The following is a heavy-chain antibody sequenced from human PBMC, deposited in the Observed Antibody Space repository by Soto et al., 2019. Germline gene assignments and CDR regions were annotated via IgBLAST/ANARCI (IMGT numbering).Heavy chain of an antibody. CDR2: IGWNNDNI. J-gene: IGHJ6*03. D-gene: IGHD3-10*02. CDR1: GLTFDDYG. CDR3: AMGPGGYYVSQRTWYYYYMDV. V-gene: IGHV3-9*01. Sequence: EVQLVESGGGLVQPGGSLRLSCAASGLTFDDYGMNWVRQAPGKGLEWVSGIGWNNDNIGYGDSVKGRFTISRDNAKNSLYLQMNSLRAEDTAVYYCAMGPGGYYVSQRTWYYYYMDVWGKGTTVTVS.